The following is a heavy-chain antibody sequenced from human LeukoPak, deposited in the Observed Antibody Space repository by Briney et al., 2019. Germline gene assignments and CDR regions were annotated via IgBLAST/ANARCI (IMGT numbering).Heavy chain of an antibody. J-gene: IGHJ4*02. Sequence: TSETLSLTCTVSGGSISSSSYYWGWIRQPPGKGLEWIGSIDYSGSTYYNPSLKSRVTISVDTSKNQFSLKLSSVTAADTAVYYCARLTYSSGWYFGYWGQGTLVTVSS. CDR1: GGSISSSSYY. D-gene: IGHD6-19*01. CDR2: IDYSGST. CDR3: ARLTYSSGWYFGY. V-gene: IGHV4-39*01.